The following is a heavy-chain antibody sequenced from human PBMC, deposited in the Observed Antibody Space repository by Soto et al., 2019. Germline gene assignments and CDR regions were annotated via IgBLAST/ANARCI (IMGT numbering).Heavy chain of an antibody. Sequence: SVKVSCKASGGTFSSYAISWVRQAPGQGLEWMGGIIPIFGTANYAQKFQGRVTIAADESTSTAYMELSSLRSEDTAVYYCARVDYDFWSGYSAGQKYYYYGMDVWGQGTKVTVSS. CDR2: IIPIFGTA. J-gene: IGHJ6*02. CDR3: ARVDYDFWSGYSAGQKYYYYGMDV. V-gene: IGHV1-69*13. D-gene: IGHD3-3*01. CDR1: GGTFSSYA.